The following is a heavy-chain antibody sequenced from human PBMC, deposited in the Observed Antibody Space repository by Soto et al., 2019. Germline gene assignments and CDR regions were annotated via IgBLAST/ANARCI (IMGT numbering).Heavy chain of an antibody. CDR3: VRGGIAGNWFDP. CDR2: IFHSGST. D-gene: IGHD6-13*01. CDR1: GGSITSGGFY. V-gene: IGHV4-31*03. J-gene: IGHJ5*02. Sequence: QVQLQESGPGLVKPSQTLSLTCSVSGGSITSGGFYWSWIRQHPEKGLEWIAYIFHSGSTDFNPSPKGRIIISADPSKNQFSLKLTAVTAADTAVYYCVRGGIAGNWFDPWGQGTLVTVSS.